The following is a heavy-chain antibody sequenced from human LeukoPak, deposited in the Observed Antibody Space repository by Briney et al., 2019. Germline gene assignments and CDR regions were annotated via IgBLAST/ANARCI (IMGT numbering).Heavy chain of an antibody. D-gene: IGHD3-22*01. CDR1: GYTFTSYY. CDR2: INPSGGST. Sequence: GASMKVSCKASGYTFTSYYMHWVRQAPGQGLEWMGIINPSGGSTSYAQKFQGRVTMTRDMSTSTVYMELSSLRSEDTAVYYCARDFRDSSGYYYPFDYWGQGTLVTVSS. CDR3: ARDFRDSSGYYYPFDY. J-gene: IGHJ4*02. V-gene: IGHV1-46*01.